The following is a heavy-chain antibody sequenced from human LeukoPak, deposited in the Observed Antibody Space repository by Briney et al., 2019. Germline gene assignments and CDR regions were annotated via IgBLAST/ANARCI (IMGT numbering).Heavy chain of an antibody. CDR1: GLTFNQYA. CDR2: IGASGATT. V-gene: IGHV3-23*01. D-gene: IGHD6-19*01. Sequence: GGSLTLSCAVSGLTFNQYAMNWVRQGPGKGLEWVSDIGASGATTYYADSVKGRFTISRDNSKNTLYLQLNSLRADDTGFYFCAKDLEAVAGKIVNDKWGQGTPVTVSS. CDR3: AKDLEAVAGKIVNDK. J-gene: IGHJ4*02.